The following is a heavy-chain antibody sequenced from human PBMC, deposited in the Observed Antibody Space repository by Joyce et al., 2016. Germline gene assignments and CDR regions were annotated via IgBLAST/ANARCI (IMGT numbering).Heavy chain of an antibody. CDR1: GFSIGTLGYY. CDR2: IYFSGSS. CDR3: ARVLSYEGIAFDY. D-gene: IGHD5-12*01. Sequence: QVQLQESGPGLVKPSQTLSLTCTVSGFSIGTLGYYWSWIRQHPGKGLDWVGHIYFSGSSYYNPSLKSRLTISIDTSKNQFSLKLSAVTAADTVVYYCARVLSYEGIAFDYWGQGTLVTVSS. J-gene: IGHJ4*02. V-gene: IGHV4-31*03.